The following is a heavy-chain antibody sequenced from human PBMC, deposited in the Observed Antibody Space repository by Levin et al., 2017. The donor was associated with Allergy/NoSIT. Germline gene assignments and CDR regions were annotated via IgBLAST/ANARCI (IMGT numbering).Heavy chain of an antibody. D-gene: IGHD2-2*01. J-gene: IGHJ4*02. CDR2: ISGDGAIT. CDR3: AKGKTTTCAPVDH. V-gene: IGHV3-23*01. CDR1: GFTFSSYV. Sequence: GGSLRLSCAASGFTFSSYVMSWVRQAPGKGLEWVSPISGDGAITHYADSVKGRFTISRDNSKNTLYLQMNSLRAEDTAIYYCAKGKTTTCAPVDHWGQGTLVTVSS.